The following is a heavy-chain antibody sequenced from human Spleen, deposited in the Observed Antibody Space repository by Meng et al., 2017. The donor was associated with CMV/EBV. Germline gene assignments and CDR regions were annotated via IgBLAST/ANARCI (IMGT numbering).Heavy chain of an antibody. D-gene: IGHD3-22*01. CDR3: ARDLGAMIYGH. V-gene: IGHV4-39*07. Sequence: ESLKISCTVSGGSISSSSYYWGWIRQPPGRGLEWIGSIYYTGSTFYNPYLKSRVTISGDTSKNQFSLKLSSVTAADTAVYYCARDLGAMIYGHWGQGMLVTVSS. J-gene: IGHJ4*02. CDR1: GGSISSSSYY. CDR2: IYYTGST.